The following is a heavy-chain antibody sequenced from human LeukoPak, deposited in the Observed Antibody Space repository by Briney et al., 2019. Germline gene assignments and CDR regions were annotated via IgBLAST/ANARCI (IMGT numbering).Heavy chain of an antibody. Sequence: SQTLSLTCTVSGGSISDGGYFWNWIRQTAGKGLEWIGRIYMSGSTKYNSSLKSRVIISVDTSKNQFPLKLNSVTAADTAVYYCARGQGYTSAWYGDWGQGTLVAVSS. D-gene: IGHD6-19*01. CDR3: ARGQGYTSAWYGD. CDR2: IYMSGST. J-gene: IGHJ4*02. CDR1: GGSISDGGYF. V-gene: IGHV4-61*02.